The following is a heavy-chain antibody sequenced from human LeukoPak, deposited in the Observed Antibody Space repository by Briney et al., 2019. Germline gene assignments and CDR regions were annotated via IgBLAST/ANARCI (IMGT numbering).Heavy chain of an antibody. J-gene: IGHJ6*04. CDR1: GFTFSSYS. CDR2: ISSSSSYI. CDR3: ARDQTYGNSRDV. Sequence: PGGSLRFSCAASGFTFSSYSMNWVRQAPGKGLEWVSSISSSSSYIYYADSVKGRFTISRDNAKNSLYLQMNSLRAEDTAVYYCARDQTYGNSRDVWGKGTTVTVSS. D-gene: IGHD4-11*01. V-gene: IGHV3-21*01.